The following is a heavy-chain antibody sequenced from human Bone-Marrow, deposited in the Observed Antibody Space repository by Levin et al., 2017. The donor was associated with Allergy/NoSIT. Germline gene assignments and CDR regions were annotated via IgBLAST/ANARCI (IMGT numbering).Heavy chain of an antibody. Sequence: GGSLRLSCVVSGRAVRTNYMNWVRQAPGKGLEWVSIIYHGDKTYYADSVKGRFTISRDTSKNTLYLQMNSLSADDTAIYYCSAGTSGEPDSWGQGTLVTVSS. J-gene: IGHJ4*02. D-gene: IGHD1-14*01. V-gene: IGHV3-53*01. CDR1: GRAVRTNY. CDR2: IYHGDKT. CDR3: SAGTSGEPDS.